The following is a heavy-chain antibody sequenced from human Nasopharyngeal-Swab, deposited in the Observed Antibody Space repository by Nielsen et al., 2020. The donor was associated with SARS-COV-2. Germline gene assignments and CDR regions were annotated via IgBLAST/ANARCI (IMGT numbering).Heavy chain of an antibody. CDR3: ARDRGSYGYSKYYYYYMDV. V-gene: IGHV1-69*13. J-gene: IGHJ6*03. Sequence: SVKVSCKASGGTFSSYAISWVRQDPGQGLEWMGGIIPIFGTANYAQKFQGRVTITADEYTSTAYMELSSLRSEDTAVYYCARDRGSYGYSKYYYYYMDVWGKGTTVTVSS. CDR1: GGTFSSYA. D-gene: IGHD5-18*01. CDR2: IIPIFGTA.